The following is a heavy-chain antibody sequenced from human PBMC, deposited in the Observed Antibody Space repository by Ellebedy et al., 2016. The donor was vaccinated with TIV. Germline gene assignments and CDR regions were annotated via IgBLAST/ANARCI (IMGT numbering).Heavy chain of an antibody. V-gene: IGHV3-74*01. CDR3: VREGIAYSSGIDS. D-gene: IGHD2-8*02. CDR2: LDNDGTTT. Sequence: GESLKISCAASGFTFSTYWMHWVRQDPGKGLVWVSRLDNDGTTTYYADSVKGRFTISRDNAKNTLYLQTNSLRVDDTAVYYCVREGIAYSSGIDSWGQGTLVAVSS. CDR1: GFTFSTYW. J-gene: IGHJ4*02.